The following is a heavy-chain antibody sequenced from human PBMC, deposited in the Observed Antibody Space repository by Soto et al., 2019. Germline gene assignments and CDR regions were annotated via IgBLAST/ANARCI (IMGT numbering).Heavy chain of an antibody. CDR1: GFTFSNAW. D-gene: IGHD3-22*01. Sequence: GGSLRLSCAASGFTFSNAWMNWVRQAPGKGLEWVGRIKSKTDGGTTDYAAPVKGRFTISRDDSKNTLYLQMNSLKTEDTAVYYCTTDRARHYYDSSGKRVHYYGMDVWGQGTTVTVSS. J-gene: IGHJ6*02. CDR3: TTDRARHYYDSSGKRVHYYGMDV. CDR2: IKSKTDGGTT. V-gene: IGHV3-15*07.